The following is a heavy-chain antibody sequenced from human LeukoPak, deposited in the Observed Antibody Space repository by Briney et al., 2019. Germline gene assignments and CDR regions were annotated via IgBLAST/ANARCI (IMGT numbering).Heavy chain of an antibody. CDR1: GGSISSYY. CDR2: IYYSGST. J-gene: IGHJ4*02. CDR3: ARQHVGLWFGIFDY. Sequence: PSETLSLTCTVSGGSISSYYWSWIRQPPGKGLEWIGYIYYSGSTNYNPSLKSRVTISVDTSKNQFSLKLSSVTAADTAVYYCARQHVGLWFGIFDYWGQGTLVTVSS. V-gene: IGHV4-59*08. D-gene: IGHD3-10*01.